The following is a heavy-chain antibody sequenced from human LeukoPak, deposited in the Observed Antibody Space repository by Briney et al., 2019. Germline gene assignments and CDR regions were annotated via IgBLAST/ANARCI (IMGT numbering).Heavy chain of an antibody. CDR3: ARGKLGSSPTFDN. CDR2: IYYSGST. CDR1: GGSISCYY. V-gene: IGHV4-59*01. J-gene: IGHJ4*02. Sequence: PSETLSLTSTVSGGSISCYYWSWLRQPPGKGLEWIGYIYYSGSTNYNPSLKSRVTMSVDTSKSQFSLKLSSVTAADTAVYYCARGKLGSSPTFDNWGQGTLVTVSS. D-gene: IGHD6-6*01.